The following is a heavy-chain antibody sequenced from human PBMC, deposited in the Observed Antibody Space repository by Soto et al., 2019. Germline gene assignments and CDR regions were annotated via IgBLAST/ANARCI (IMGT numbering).Heavy chain of an antibody. J-gene: IGHJ4*02. D-gene: IGHD3-10*01. Sequence: GGSLRLSCAASGCTFSSYSMHWVRQAPGKGLVWVSPINSDGSSTSYADSVKGRFTISRDNAKNTLYLQMNSLRAEDTAVYYCARDRCRYYGSGPSCYFDYWGQGTLVTVSS. CDR1: GCTFSSYS. CDR3: ARDRCRYYGSGPSCYFDY. CDR2: INSDGSST. V-gene: IGHV3-74*01.